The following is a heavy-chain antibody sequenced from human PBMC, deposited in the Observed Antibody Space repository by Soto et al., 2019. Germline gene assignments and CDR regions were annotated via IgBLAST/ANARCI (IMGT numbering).Heavy chain of an antibody. D-gene: IGHD2-15*01. CDR3: SRDVVVGAKALNY. Sequence: GGSLRLSCAASGFTFSNYWITWVRQAPWKGLEWVANIKEDGSEKHYVDSVEGRFTISRDNAKNSLYLQMNSLRVEDTAVYFCSRDVVVGAKALNYCGQGALVTVSS. CDR2: IKEDGSEK. CDR1: GFTFSNYW. J-gene: IGHJ4*02. V-gene: IGHV3-7*01.